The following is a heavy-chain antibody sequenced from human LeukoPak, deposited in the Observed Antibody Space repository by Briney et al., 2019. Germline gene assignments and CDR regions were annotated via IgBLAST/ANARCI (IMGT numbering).Heavy chain of an antibody. CDR2: IKHDGSEE. Sequence: GSLRLSCVASGLSISGQWMNWVRQAPGQGLEWVANIKHDGSEEYYVDSVRGRFTISRDDGRNSLSLQINSVRAEDTAVYYCGYANNFYHWGQGTLVVVSS. D-gene: IGHD3-16*01. CDR1: GLSISGQW. V-gene: IGHV3-7*01. J-gene: IGHJ4*02. CDR3: GYANNFYH.